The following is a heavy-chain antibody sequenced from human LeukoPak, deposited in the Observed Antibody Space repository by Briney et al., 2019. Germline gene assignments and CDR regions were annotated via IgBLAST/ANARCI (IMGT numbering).Heavy chain of an antibody. Sequence: GGSLRLSCAASGFTFSSYAMSWVRLAPGKGLEWVSAISGSGGSTYYADSVKGRFTISRDNSKNTLYLQMNSLRAEDTAVYYCAKDLANDTMVRGVIPYWGQGTLVTVSS. CDR3: AKDLANDTMVRGVIPY. CDR2: ISGSGGST. V-gene: IGHV3-23*01. J-gene: IGHJ4*02. D-gene: IGHD3-10*01. CDR1: GFTFSSYA.